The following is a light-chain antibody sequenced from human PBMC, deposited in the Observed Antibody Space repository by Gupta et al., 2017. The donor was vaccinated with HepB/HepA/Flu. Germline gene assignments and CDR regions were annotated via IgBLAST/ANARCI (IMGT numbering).Light chain of an antibody. J-gene: IGKJ4*01. V-gene: IGKV3-20*01. Sequence: IVLTQSPGTLSLSPGERATLSCRSSQSVSSSFLAWYQQKPGQAPRLLISGTSSRATGVPDRFSGSGSGTDFTLTITRLEPEDFAVYYCQRYGSRVTFGGGTKVEIK. CDR3: QRYGSRVT. CDR1: QSVSSSF. CDR2: GTS.